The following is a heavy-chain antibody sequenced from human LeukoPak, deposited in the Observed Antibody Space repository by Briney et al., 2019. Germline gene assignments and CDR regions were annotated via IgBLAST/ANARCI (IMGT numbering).Heavy chain of an antibody. CDR1: GFTFSSYG. Sequence: AGGSLRLSCAASGFTFSSYGMSRVRQAPGKGLEWVSAISGSGGSTYYADSVKGRFTISRDNSKNTLYLQMNSLRAEDTAVYYCAKDLGRGYSGYDPKPGPSDYWGQGTLVTVSS. CDR3: AKDLGRGYSGYDPKPGPSDY. J-gene: IGHJ4*02. V-gene: IGHV3-23*01. D-gene: IGHD5-12*01. CDR2: ISGSGGST.